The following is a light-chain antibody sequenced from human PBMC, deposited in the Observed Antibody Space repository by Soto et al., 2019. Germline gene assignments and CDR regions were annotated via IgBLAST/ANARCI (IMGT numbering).Light chain of an antibody. Sequence: QSAPTQPASVSGSPGQSITISCTGTSSDIGSHDYVSWYQHHPGKAPKLIIYEVTNRPSGVSDRFSGSKSGSTASLTISGLQAEDEADSHCTSYTSNTALVFGTGTKINVL. CDR3: TSYTSNTALV. CDR2: EVT. J-gene: IGLJ1*01. V-gene: IGLV2-14*01. CDR1: SSDIGSHDY.